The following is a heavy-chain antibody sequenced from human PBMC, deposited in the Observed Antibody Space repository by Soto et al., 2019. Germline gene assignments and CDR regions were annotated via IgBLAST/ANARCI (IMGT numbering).Heavy chain of an antibody. CDR2: ISGYNGDT. Sequence: ASVKVSCKASGYTFTNYAIHWVRQAPEQRLEWMGWISGYNGDTNYAQKFQGRVTMTVDTSTTTAFMELTSLTSDDRAVYYCAKNGQPPYYYYGMDVWGQGTTVTVSS. J-gene: IGHJ6*02. V-gene: IGHV1-18*01. CDR3: AKNGQPPYYYYGMDV. CDR1: GYTFTNYA. D-gene: IGHD2-8*01.